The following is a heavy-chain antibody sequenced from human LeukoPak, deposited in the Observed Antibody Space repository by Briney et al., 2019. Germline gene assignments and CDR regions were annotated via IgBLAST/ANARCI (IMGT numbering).Heavy chain of an antibody. CDR2: IYSSGRT. V-gene: IGHV4-4*07. Sequence: SETLSLTCSVSGASISAYHWSWIRQPAGKGLEWIGRIYSSGRTNYIPSLKSRLTMSVDTSKNQFSLKLNSVTAADTAVYYCARDYSYPDYWGLGTLVTVSS. CDR3: ARDYSYPDY. J-gene: IGHJ4*02. D-gene: IGHD5-18*01. CDR1: GASISAYH.